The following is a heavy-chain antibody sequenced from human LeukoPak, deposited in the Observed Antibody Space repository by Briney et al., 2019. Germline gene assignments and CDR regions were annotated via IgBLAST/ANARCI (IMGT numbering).Heavy chain of an antibody. J-gene: IGHJ4*02. CDR3: ARGVAGGDRSRFYSGGWYYFDN. D-gene: IGHD6-19*01. CDR1: GASVSSSY. Sequence: KPSETLSLTCTVSGASVSSSYWSWIRQPPGKGLEWIGYISDTGSTNYNPSLKGRVTISIHSSPNQFSLELGSVTAADTAMYYCARGVAGGDRSRFYSGGWYYFDNWGQGTLVTVSS. CDR2: ISDTGST. V-gene: IGHV4-59*08.